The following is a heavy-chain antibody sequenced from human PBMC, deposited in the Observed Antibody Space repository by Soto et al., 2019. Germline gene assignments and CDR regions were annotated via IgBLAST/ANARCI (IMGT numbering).Heavy chain of an antibody. V-gene: IGHV4-4*02. CDR1: GVSLTSGNW. CDR2: IFHDGTA. Sequence: WETLSLTCAVSGVSLTSGNWWTWVRQSPQRGLEYIGEIFHDGTANYYPSFERRVAMSVDTSRNQFSLKLTSVTAADTAVYFCARLVYDTRLNYMYFDFWGPGTLVTVSS. CDR3: ARLVYDTRLNYMYFDF. J-gene: IGHJ4*02. D-gene: IGHD3-10*01.